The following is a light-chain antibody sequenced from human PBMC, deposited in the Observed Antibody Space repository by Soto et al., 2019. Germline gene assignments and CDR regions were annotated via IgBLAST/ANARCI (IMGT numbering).Light chain of an antibody. Sequence: DIQMTQSPSSLSASVGDRVTITCRASQSISTYLNWYQQKPGKAPNLLIYAASTLQSGVPSRFSGSGSGTDFTLTISSLQPEDFATYYCQKSSSTPRTFGQGTKVEI. CDR2: AAS. V-gene: IGKV1-39*01. CDR1: QSISTY. J-gene: IGKJ1*01. CDR3: QKSSSTPRT.